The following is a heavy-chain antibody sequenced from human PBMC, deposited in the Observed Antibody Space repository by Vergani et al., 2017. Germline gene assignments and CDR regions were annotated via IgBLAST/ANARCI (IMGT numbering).Heavy chain of an antibody. J-gene: IGHJ5*02. Sequence: QVQLQESGPGLVKPSQTLSLTCTVSGGSISSGSYYWSWIRQPAGKGLAWIGLIYTSGSTNYNPSLKSRVTISVDTSKNQFSLKLSSVTAADTAVYYCARLRDSGWFDPWGQGTLVTVSS. CDR1: GGSISSGSYY. D-gene: IGHD5-12*01. CDR3: ARLRDSGWFDP. CDR2: IYTSGST. V-gene: IGHV4-61*02.